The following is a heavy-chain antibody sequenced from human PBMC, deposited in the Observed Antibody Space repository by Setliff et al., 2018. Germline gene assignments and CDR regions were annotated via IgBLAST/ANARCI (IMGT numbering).Heavy chain of an antibody. Sequence: GGSLRLSCTASGFVFNSYAMHWVRQVPGKGLEWVSSISDTTNFIYYADSVKGRFTISRDTAKNSLYLQMNSLRAEDSAVYFCARDVYDFRTGQGGPWGQGTRVTVSS. J-gene: IGHJ5*02. CDR3: ARDVYDFRTGQGGP. V-gene: IGHV3-21*01. D-gene: IGHD3-3*01. CDR2: ISDTTNFI. CDR1: GFVFNSYA.